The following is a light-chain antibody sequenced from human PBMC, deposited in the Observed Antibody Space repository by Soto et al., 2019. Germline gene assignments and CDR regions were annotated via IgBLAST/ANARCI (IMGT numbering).Light chain of an antibody. CDR1: QSLLYSNGYHY. Sequence: DIVMTQSPLSLPVTPGEPASISCRSSQSLLYSNGYHYLDWYLQKPGQSPQLLIYLSSHRASGVPDRFSGSESGTDFTLKISRVEADDVGIYYCMHTVENPWTFGQGTKVEIK. J-gene: IGKJ1*01. CDR3: MHTVENPWT. V-gene: IGKV2-28*01. CDR2: LSS.